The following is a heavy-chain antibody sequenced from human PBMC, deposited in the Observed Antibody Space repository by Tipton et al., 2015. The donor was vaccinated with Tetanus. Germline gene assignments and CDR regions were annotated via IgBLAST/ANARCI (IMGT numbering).Heavy chain of an antibody. CDR2: INVDGSTT. V-gene: IGHV3-74*03. CDR1: GFTSKSHY. J-gene: IGHJ4*02. Sequence: SLRLSCTASGFTSKSHYMHWVRQAPGKGPEWVSRINVDGSTTTYAHSVKGRFAISRDNAKNTLYLQINSLRAEDTAVYYCARDGSGSYYVDDYFDYWGQGTLVTVSS. D-gene: IGHD3-10*01. CDR3: ARDGSGSYYVDDYFDY.